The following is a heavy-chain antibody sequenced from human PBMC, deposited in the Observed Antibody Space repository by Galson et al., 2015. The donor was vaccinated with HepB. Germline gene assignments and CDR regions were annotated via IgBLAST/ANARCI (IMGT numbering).Heavy chain of an antibody. CDR3: ARRDWGNFDY. Sequence: ETLSLTCTVSGGSISSYYWSWIRQPPGKGLEWIGYIYYSGSTNYNPSLKSRVTISVDTSKNQFSLKLSPVTAADTAVYYCARRDWGNFDYWGQGTLVTVSS. V-gene: IGHV4-59*08. CDR2: IYYSGST. J-gene: IGHJ4*02. CDR1: GGSISSYY. D-gene: IGHD7-27*01.